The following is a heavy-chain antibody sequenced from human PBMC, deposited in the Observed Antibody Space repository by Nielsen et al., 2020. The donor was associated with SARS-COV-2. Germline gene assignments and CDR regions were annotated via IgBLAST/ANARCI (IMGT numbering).Heavy chain of an antibody. Sequence: GGSLRLSCAASGFTFSSYSMNWVRQAPGKGLEWVSSISSSSSYIYYADSVKGRFTISRDNSKNTLYLQMNSLRAEDTAVYYCARGYYDSSGYELGYWGQGTLVTVSS. J-gene: IGHJ4*02. CDR3: ARGYYDSSGYELGY. D-gene: IGHD3-22*01. V-gene: IGHV3-21*04. CDR1: GFTFSSYS. CDR2: ISSSSSYI.